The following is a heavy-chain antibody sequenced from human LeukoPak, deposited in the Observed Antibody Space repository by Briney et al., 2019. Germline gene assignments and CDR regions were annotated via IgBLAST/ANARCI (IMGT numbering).Heavy chain of an antibody. CDR2: FCLGRDT. J-gene: IGHJ4*02. Sequence: PSETLSLTCTVSGDSVTNDFLWGWVRQPPGKELEWIGSFCLGRDTYYRPSLKSRVTISVDTSKNQFSLNLNSVTAADTAVYYCARWASISREPGGFFDHWGQGTLVTVSS. CDR3: ARWASISREPGGFFDH. V-gene: IGHV4-38-2*02. D-gene: IGHD1-14*01. CDR1: GDSVTNDFL.